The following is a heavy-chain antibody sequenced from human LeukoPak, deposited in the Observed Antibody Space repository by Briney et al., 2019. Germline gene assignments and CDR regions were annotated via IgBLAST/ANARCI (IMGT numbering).Heavy chain of an antibody. Sequence: PGGSLRLSCAASRFTFSNYAMGWVRQGPGKGLEWVSAITGSGDYTDYADSVKGRFTISRDNSKNTAYLQMISLRAEDTAVYYCAKRSGINYGHFDSWGQGALVTVSS. CDR3: AKRSGINYGHFDS. V-gene: IGHV3-23*01. J-gene: IGHJ4*02. CDR2: ITGSGDYT. D-gene: IGHD1-26*01. CDR1: RFTFSNYA.